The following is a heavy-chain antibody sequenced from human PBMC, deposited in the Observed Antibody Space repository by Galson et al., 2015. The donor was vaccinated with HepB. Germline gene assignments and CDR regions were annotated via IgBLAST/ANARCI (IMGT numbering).Heavy chain of an antibody. D-gene: IGHD5-24*01. J-gene: IGHJ4*02. CDR3: AREMDTTRYYFDY. CDR2: IFPGDSDT. CDR1: GSSFTSYW. V-gene: IGHV5-51*01. Sequence: QSGAEVTKPGESLKISCKGSGSSFTSYWIGWVRQMPGKGLEWLGIIFPGDSDTRYNPSFQGQVIISADKSISTAYLQLNSLKASDSAMYYCAREMDTTRYYFDYWGQGTLVTVSS.